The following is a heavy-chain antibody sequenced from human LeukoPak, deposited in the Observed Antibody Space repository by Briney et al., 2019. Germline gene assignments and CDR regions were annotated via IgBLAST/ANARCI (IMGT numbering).Heavy chain of an antibody. CDR1: GGSFSGYY. Sequence: SKTLSLTCAVYGGSFSGYYWSWIRQPPGKGLEWIGEINHSGSTNYNPSLKSRVTISVDTSKNQFSLKLSSVTAADTAVYYCARAVDDYGDSTSFDYWGQGTLVTVSS. V-gene: IGHV4-34*01. CDR3: ARAVDDYGDSTSFDY. D-gene: IGHD4-17*01. CDR2: INHSGST. J-gene: IGHJ4*02.